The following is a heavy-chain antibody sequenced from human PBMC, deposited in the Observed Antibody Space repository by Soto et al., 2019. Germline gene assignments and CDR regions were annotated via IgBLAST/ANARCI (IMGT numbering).Heavy chain of an antibody. Sequence: QAQLVESGGGVVQPGRSLRLSCAASGFAFRSYGMQWVRQAPVTGLEWVAVISYDGSLQHYADSVKGRFTISRDNSKNMVLLQMSSLRAEDTAVYYCVSDRGYGHASVPYSWGQGTLVSVSS. J-gene: IGHJ4*02. CDR3: VSDRGYGHASVPYS. V-gene: IGHV3-30*03. D-gene: IGHD5-18*01. CDR2: ISYDGSLQ. CDR1: GFAFRSYG.